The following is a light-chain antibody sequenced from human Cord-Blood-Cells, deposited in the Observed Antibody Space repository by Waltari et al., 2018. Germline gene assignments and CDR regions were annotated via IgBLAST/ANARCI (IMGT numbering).Light chain of an antibody. CDR2: DAS. CDR1: QDISNY. CDR3: QQYDNLPLT. Sequence: DIQITQSLSSLSASVGDRVTITCQASQDISNYLNWYQQKPGKAPKLLIYDASNLETGVPSRFSGSGSWTDFTFTISSLQPEDIATYYCQQYDNLPLTFGGGTKVEIK. V-gene: IGKV1-33*01. J-gene: IGKJ4*01.